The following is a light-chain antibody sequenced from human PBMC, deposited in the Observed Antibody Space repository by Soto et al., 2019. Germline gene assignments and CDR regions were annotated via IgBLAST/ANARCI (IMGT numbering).Light chain of an antibody. J-gene: IGKJ4*01. CDR3: QPHNNWPVVT. Sequence: EMVMTRSPATLSVSPGERVTLSCRASRSISSNLAWYQQKPGQAPRLLIYGASTRATGIPARFSGSGSGTEFTLTINSLQSEDFAMYYCQPHNNWPVVTFGGGTRVEIK. CDR2: GAS. CDR1: RSISSN. V-gene: IGKV3-15*01.